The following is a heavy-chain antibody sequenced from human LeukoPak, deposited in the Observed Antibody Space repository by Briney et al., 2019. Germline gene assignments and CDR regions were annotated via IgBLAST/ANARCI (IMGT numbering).Heavy chain of an antibody. Sequence: PSETLSLTCAVYGESFSAYFWNWIRQAPGKPLEYIGEINHRGSSHYNPSLKTRVTLAVDTSKNQFSLRLTSVTAADTAVYFCARLSMVRFTNWFDPWGQGTLVTVSS. D-gene: IGHD3-10*01. CDR3: ARLSMVRFTNWFDP. J-gene: IGHJ5*02. V-gene: IGHV4-34*01. CDR1: GESFSAYF. CDR2: INHRGSS.